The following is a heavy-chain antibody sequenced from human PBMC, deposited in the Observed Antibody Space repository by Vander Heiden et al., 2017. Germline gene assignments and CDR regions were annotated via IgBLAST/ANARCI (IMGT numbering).Heavy chain of an antibody. J-gene: IGHJ4*02. CDR3: ARLVDSGYDFFDY. Sequence: QLQLQEAGPGLTKPSETLSLPCPVPGGSISSNSGDWVWIRQPPGKGLEWIGSIYYSGATYYNPSLKSRFAISVDTSKNQFSLRLTSVAAADTAVFFCARLVDSGYDFFDYWGQGTLVTVSS. CDR1: GGSISSNSGD. D-gene: IGHD5-12*01. V-gene: IGHV4-39*01. CDR2: IYYSGAT.